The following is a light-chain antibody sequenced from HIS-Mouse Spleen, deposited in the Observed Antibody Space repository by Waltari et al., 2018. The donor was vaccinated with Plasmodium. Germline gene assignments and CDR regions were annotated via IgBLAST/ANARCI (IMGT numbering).Light chain of an antibody. CDR1: KLGDNY. J-gene: IGLJ2*01. CDR2: QDS. V-gene: IGLV3-1*01. CDR3: QAWDSSTVV. Sequence: SYELTQPPSVSVSPGQTASITCPGDKLGDNYACWYQQKPGQSPLLVIYQDSKRPSGIPERFSGSNSGNTATLTISGTQAMDEADYYCQAWDSSTVVFGGGTKLTVL.